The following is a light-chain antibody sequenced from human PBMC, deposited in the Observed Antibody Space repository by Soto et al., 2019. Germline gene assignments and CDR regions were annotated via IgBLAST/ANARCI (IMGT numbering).Light chain of an antibody. J-gene: IGKJ5*01. CDR2: DAS. CDR3: QQRSNWPPEIT. Sequence: EIVMTQSPATLSVSPGETATLSCRASQSVSSSLAWYQQKPGQAPRLLIYDASNRATGIPARFSGSGSGTDFTLTISSLEPEDFAVYYCQQRSNWPPEITFGQGTRLEIK. CDR1: QSVSSS. V-gene: IGKV3-11*01.